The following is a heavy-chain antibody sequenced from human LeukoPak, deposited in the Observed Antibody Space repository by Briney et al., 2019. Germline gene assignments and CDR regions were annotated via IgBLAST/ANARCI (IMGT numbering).Heavy chain of an antibody. Sequence: GGSLRLSCAAPGFTFYTYAMTWVRQAPGKGLEWVSSISGSGVSTYYADSVKGRFTISRDNSKNTLYLQMNSLRAEDTAVYYCAKGLPSGNSFDYWGQGTLVTVSS. CDR2: ISGSGVST. J-gene: IGHJ4*02. D-gene: IGHD2-15*01. CDR1: GFTFYTYA. CDR3: AKGLPSGNSFDY. V-gene: IGHV3-23*01.